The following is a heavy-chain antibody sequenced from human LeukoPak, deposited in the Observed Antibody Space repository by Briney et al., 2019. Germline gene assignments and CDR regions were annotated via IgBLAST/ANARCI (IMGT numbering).Heavy chain of an antibody. CDR2: IYYSGST. CDR3: ARASTVTTPVSTFDY. V-gene: IGHV4-59*12. J-gene: IGHJ4*02. Sequence: KSSETLSLTCTVSGGSISGYYWSWIRQPPGKGLEWIGYIYYSGSTYYNPSLKSRVTISVDTSKNQFSLKLSSVTAADTAVYYCARASTVTTPVSTFDYWGQGTLVTVSS. CDR1: GGSISGYY. D-gene: IGHD4-17*01.